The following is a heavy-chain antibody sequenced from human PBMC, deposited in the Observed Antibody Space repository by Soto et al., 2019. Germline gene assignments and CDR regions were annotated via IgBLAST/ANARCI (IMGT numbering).Heavy chain of an antibody. J-gene: IGHJ4*02. Sequence: QVQLQESGPGLVKPAETLSLTCTVSGDAISSGSYYWIWIRQPPGKGLEWIGFIYYTGSANYMASLRSGVTISVATSKNQFSLRLNSVTAADTAKYFCASLDSSGQLEYWGQGSLVIVST. V-gene: IGHV4-61*01. D-gene: IGHD3-22*01. CDR2: IYYTGSA. CDR1: GDAISSGSYY. CDR3: ASLDSSGQLEY.